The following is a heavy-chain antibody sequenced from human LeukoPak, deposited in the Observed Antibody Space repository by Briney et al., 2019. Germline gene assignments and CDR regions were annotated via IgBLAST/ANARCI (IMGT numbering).Heavy chain of an antibody. CDR2: ISAYNGNT. Sequence: ASVKVSCKASGYTFTSYGISWLRQAPGQGLEWMGWISAYNGNTNYAQKLQGRVTMTTDTSTSTAYMELRSLRSDDTAVYYCARVIIAAAGTGWFDPWGQGTLVTVSS. J-gene: IGHJ5*02. D-gene: IGHD6-13*01. V-gene: IGHV1-18*01. CDR1: GYTFTSYG. CDR3: ARVIIAAAGTGWFDP.